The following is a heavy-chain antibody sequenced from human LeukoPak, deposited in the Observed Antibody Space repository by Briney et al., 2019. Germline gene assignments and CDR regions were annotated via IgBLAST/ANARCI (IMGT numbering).Heavy chain of an antibody. Sequence: SQTLSLTCAVSGGSISSGGYSWSWIRQPPGKGLEWIGYIYHSGSTYYNPSLKSRVTISVDTSKNQFSLKLSSVTAADTAVYYCARELADILAGYWAHDYWGQGTLVTVSS. D-gene: IGHD3-9*01. V-gene: IGHV4-30-2*05. J-gene: IGHJ4*02. CDR2: IYHSGST. CDR1: GGSISSGGYS. CDR3: ARELADILAGYWAHDY.